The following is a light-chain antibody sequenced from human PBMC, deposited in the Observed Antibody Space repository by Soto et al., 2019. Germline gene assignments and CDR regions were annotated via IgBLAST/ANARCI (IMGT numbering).Light chain of an antibody. CDR3: QQYGSSPLT. Sequence: EIVLTQSPGTLSLSPGERATLSCRAIQSVSSSYLAWYQQKPGQAHRLLIYGASSRATGIPDRFSGSGSGTDFTLTISRLEPEDFAVYYCQQYGSSPLTFGGGTKVEIK. V-gene: IGKV3-20*01. CDR1: QSVSSSY. J-gene: IGKJ4*01. CDR2: GAS.